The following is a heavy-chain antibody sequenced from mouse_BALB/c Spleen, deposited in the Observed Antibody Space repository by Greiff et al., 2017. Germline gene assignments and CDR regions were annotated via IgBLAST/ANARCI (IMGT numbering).Heavy chain of an antibody. Sequence: EVKVVESGPSLVKPSQTLSLTCSATGDSITSCYWNWIRKFPGNKLEYMGYISYSGSTYYNPSLKSRISIIRDTSKNRYYLQLNSVTTADTATYYGARYMGEVRRPSYAMDYWGQGTSVTVSS. J-gene: IGHJ4*01. V-gene: IGHV3-8*02. CDR2: ISYSGST. CDR1: GDSITSCY. D-gene: IGHD2-14*01. CDR3: ARYMGEVRRPSYAMDY.